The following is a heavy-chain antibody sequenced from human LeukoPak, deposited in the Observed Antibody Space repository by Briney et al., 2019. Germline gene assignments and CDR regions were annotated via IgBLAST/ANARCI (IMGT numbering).Heavy chain of an antibody. CDR1: GFTFSNAW. Sequence: PGVSLRLSCAASGFTFSNAWMNWVCQAPGSGLEWVGRIKSKSVGGTIDYAAPVKGRFTISRDDSKNTVYLQMNSLKTEDTGVYYCSTGGYYFDYWGQGTLVTVSS. D-gene: IGHD2-8*02. CDR2: IKSKSVGGTI. CDR3: STGGYYFDY. V-gene: IGHV3-15*01. J-gene: IGHJ4*02.